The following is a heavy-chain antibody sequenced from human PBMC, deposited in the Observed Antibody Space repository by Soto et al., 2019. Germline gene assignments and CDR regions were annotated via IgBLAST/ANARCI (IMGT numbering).Heavy chain of an antibody. CDR1: GFTFSSYW. Sequence: GGSLKLSCAASGFTFSSYWMSWVRQAPGKGLEWVANIKPDGSEKYYVDSVKGRFTISRDDAKNSLYLEMNSLRAEDTAVYYCASGITMIVVGTVDYWGQGT. J-gene: IGHJ4*02. D-gene: IGHD3-22*01. CDR3: ASGITMIVVGTVDY. CDR2: IKPDGSEK. V-gene: IGHV3-7*01.